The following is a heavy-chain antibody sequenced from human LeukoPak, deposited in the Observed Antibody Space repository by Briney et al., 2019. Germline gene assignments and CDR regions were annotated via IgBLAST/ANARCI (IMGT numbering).Heavy chain of an antibody. Sequence: ASVKVSCKASGYTFTSYGISWVRKAPGQGLEWMGWISAYNGNTNYAQKLQGRVTMTTDTSTSTAYMELRSLRSDDTAVYYCARDTTVTTRFGYYYYGMDVWGQGTTVTVSS. D-gene: IGHD4-17*01. CDR3: ARDTTVTTRFGYYYYGMDV. CDR2: ISAYNGNT. CDR1: GYTFTSYG. J-gene: IGHJ6*02. V-gene: IGHV1-18*01.